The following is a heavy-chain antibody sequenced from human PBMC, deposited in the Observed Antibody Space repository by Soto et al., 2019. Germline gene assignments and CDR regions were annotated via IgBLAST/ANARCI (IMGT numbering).Heavy chain of an antibody. CDR1: GFTFSSYA. CDR2: ISYGGSNK. V-gene: IGHV3-30-3*01. J-gene: IGHJ4*02. D-gene: IGHD3-16*01. Sequence: GGSLRLSCAASGFTFSSYAMHWVRQAPGKGLEWVAVISYGGSNKYYADSVKGRFTISRDNSKNTLYLQMNSLRAEDAAVYYCARITARWGQGTLVTVSS. CDR3: ARITAR.